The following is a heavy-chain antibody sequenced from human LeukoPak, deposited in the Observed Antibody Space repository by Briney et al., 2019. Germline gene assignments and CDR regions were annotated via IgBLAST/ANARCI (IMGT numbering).Heavy chain of an antibody. V-gene: IGHV1-2*02. Sequence: GASVTVSCKASGYTFTGYYLHWVRQAPGQGLEWMGWIYPKTGGTSYAQKFQGRVTVTRDTSISTAYMELIGLRSDDTAVYYCAGPWNQVGFDPWGQGTLVSVSS. D-gene: IGHD1-1*01. J-gene: IGHJ5*02. CDR3: AGPWNQVGFDP. CDR1: GYTFTGYY. CDR2: IYPKTGGT.